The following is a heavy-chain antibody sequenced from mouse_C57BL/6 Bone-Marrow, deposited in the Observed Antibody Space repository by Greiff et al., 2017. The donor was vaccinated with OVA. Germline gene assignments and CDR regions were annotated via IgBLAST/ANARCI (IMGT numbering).Heavy chain of an antibody. V-gene: IGHV1-50*01. J-gene: IGHJ1*03. D-gene: IGHD4-1*01. Sequence: QVQLQQPGAELVKPGASVKLSCKASGYTFTSYWMQWVKQRPGQGLEWIGEIDPSDSYTNYNQKFKGKATLTVDTSSSTAYMQLSSLTSEDSAVYYCAPNGDDWYFDVWGTGTTVTVSS. CDR3: APNGDDWYFDV. CDR1: GYTFTSYW. CDR2: IDPSDSYT.